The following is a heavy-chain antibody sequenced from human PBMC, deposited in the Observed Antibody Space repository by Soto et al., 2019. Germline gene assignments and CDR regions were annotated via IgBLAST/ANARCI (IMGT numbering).Heavy chain of an antibody. J-gene: IGHJ6*02. CDR1: GDSINNYF. V-gene: IGHV4-59*01. CDR2: ISYSGST. D-gene: IGHD5-18*01. Sequence: QVQLQESGPGLVKPSETMSLTCTISGDSINNYFWNWIRQTPGKGLEWIGYISYSGSTSNNPSLQSRVTISSDTSKNHFSLKLSSVTAADTAVYYCARARQRDTARGLDVWGQGTTVTVSS. CDR3: ARARQRDTARGLDV.